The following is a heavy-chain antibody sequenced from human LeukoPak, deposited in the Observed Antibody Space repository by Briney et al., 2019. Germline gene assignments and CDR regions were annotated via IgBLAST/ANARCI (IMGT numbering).Heavy chain of an antibody. CDR3: ARDGSWYSSSWYGGY. J-gene: IGHJ4*02. CDR1: GYTFTSYG. Sequence: ASVKVSCKASGYTFTSYGISWVRQAPGQGLEWMGWNSAYNGNTNYAQKLQGRVTMTTDTSTSTAYMELRRLRSDDTAVYYCARDGSWYSSSWYGGYWGQGTLVTVSS. V-gene: IGHV1-18*01. CDR2: NSAYNGNT. D-gene: IGHD6-13*01.